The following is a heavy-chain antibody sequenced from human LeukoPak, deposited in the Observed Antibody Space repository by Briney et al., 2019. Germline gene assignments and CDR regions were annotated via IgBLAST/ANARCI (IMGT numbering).Heavy chain of an antibody. Sequence: GSLRLSCAASGFTFSNYWMHWVRQAPGKGLVWVSRIKNEGSSTTYADSVKGRFTISRDNAKNTLYLQMNSLRVEDTAVYYCARGSTASFDPWGQGTLVTVSS. CDR2: IKNEGSST. J-gene: IGHJ5*02. D-gene: IGHD2-2*01. V-gene: IGHV3-74*01. CDR3: ARGSTASFDP. CDR1: GFTFSNYW.